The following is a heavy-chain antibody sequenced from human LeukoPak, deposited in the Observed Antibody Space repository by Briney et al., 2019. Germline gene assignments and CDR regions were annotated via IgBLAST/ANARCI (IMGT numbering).Heavy chain of an antibody. CDR3: ARMYYDSSGYYSPDY. CDR2: INTNTGNP. D-gene: IGHD3-22*01. V-gene: IGHV7-4-1*02. CDR1: GYTFTSYG. Sequence: ASVKVSCKASGYTFTSYGISWVRQAPGQGLEWMGWINTNTGNPTYAQGFTGRFVFSLDTSVSTAYLQISSLKAEDTAVYYCARMYYDSSGYYSPDYWGQGTLVTVSS. J-gene: IGHJ4*02.